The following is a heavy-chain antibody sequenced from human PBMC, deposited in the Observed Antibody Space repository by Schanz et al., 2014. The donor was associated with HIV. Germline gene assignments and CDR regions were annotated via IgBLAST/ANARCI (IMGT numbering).Heavy chain of an antibody. CDR1: GFSFSSYV. CDR3: EKDLLSRYCSGGSCYSSY. J-gene: IGHJ4*02. Sequence: ELQLLESGGGLVQPGGSLRLSCAASGFSFSSYVMSWIRQAPGKGLEWVSAISGSGDITYYADSVKGRFTISRDNSKNTVYLQMDSLRAEDTAVYYCEKDLLSRYCSGGSCYSSYWGQGTLVTVSS. CDR2: ISGSGDIT. D-gene: IGHD2-15*01. V-gene: IGHV3-23*01.